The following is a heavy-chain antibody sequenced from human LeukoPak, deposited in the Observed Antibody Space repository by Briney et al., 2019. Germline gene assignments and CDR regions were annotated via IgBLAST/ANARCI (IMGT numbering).Heavy chain of an antibody. Sequence: GGSLRFSAVASGFTFDDYAMHWVPQAPGKGLEWVAGINWNSVSAVYADSLKGRLTISRDNAKNSLFMHMNSLKTADTAFYYCATGARSSSGYTTDWGQGILVTVSS. CDR3: ATGARSSSGYTTD. CDR2: INWNSVSA. D-gene: IGHD3-22*01. V-gene: IGHV3-9*01. CDR1: GFTFDDYA. J-gene: IGHJ4*02.